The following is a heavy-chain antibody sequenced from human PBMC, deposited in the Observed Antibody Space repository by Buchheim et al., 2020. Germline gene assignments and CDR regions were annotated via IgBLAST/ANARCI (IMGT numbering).Heavy chain of an antibody. J-gene: IGHJ5*02. D-gene: IGHD3-3*01. Sequence: EVQLLESGGGLVQPGGSLRLSSAASGFTFSSYAMSWVRQAQGRGLEWVSAISGSGGGTYYADSVKGRFTISRANSKNSLYLQMNSLRAEDTAVYYCAKFGDRVVIIVGRWVSWFDPWGQGTL. CDR3: AKFGDRVVIIVGRWVSWFDP. V-gene: IGHV3-23*01. CDR1: GFTFSSYA. CDR2: ISGSGGGT.